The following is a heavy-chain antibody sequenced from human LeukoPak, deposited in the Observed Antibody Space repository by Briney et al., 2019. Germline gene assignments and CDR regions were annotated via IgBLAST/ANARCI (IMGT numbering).Heavy chain of an antibody. CDR3: ARDGRATINYYDSSGLGIDY. V-gene: IGHV3-30*04. Sequence: QAGGSLRLSCAASGFTFSSYAMHWVRQAPGKGLEWVAVISYDGSNKYYADSVKGRFTISRDNSKNTLYLQINSLRAEDTAVYYCARDGRATINYYDSSGLGIDYWGQGTLVTVSS. J-gene: IGHJ4*02. D-gene: IGHD3-22*01. CDR1: GFTFSSYA. CDR2: ISYDGSNK.